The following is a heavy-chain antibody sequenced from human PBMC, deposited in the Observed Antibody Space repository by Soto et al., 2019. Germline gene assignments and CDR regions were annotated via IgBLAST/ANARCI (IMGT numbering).Heavy chain of an antibody. CDR1: GFTFSSYG. CDR2: IWYDGSNK. D-gene: IGHD4-4*01. J-gene: IGHJ4*02. CDR3: ARDYSNYAGFDY. V-gene: IGHV3-33*01. Sequence: GGSLRLSCAASGFTFSSYGMHWVRQAPGKGLEWVAVIWYDGSNKYYAEYVKGRFTISRDNSKNTLYLQMNSLRAEDTSVYYCARDYSNYAGFDYWGQGTLVTVSS.